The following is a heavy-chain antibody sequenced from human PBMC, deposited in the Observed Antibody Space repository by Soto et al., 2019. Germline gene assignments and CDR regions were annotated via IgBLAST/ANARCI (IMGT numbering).Heavy chain of an antibody. CDR2: IIPIFGTA. Sequence: SVKVSCKASGGTFSSYAISWVRQAPGQGLEWMGGIIPIFGTANYAQKFQGRVTITADESTSTAYMALSSLRSEDPAVYYCARGNPRWSGYFNYYGMDVWGQGTTVTVSS. J-gene: IGHJ6*02. D-gene: IGHD3-3*01. CDR1: GGTFSSYA. CDR3: ARGNPRWSGYFNYYGMDV. V-gene: IGHV1-69*13.